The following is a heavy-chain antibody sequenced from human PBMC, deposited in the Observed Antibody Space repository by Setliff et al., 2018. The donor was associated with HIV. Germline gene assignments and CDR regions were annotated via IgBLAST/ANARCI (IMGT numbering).Heavy chain of an antibody. CDR2: RYPRGDGT. J-gene: IGHJ4*01. CDR3: AAGPFNWGQYF. CDR1: GYTFTDRF. Sequence: ASVKVSCKASGYTFTDRFITWFQQAPGKELEWMGRRYPRGDGTIYAERFRGRLSFSADMSTDTAYMELDNLKSEDTAMYFCAAGPFNWGQYFWGHGTLVTVSS. D-gene: IGHD3-16*01. V-gene: IGHV1-69-2*01.